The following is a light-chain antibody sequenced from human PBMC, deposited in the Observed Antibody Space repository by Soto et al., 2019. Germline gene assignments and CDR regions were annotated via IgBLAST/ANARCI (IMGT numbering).Light chain of an antibody. V-gene: IGKV1-5*03. CDR2: KAS. J-gene: IGKJ1*01. Sequence: DIQSTQCPWTLSASVVDRVTIPCRASQSISSWLAWYQQKPGKAPKLLIYKASSLESGVPSRFSASGSVTEFTLTISSLQSEDSAVYYCHQYSNWPPWTFGPGTKVDIK. CDR1: QSISSW. CDR3: HQYSNWPPWT.